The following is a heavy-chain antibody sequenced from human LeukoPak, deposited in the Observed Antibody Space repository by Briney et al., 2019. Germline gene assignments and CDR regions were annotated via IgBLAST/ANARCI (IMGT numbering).Heavy chain of an antibody. V-gene: IGHV4-34*01. CDR2: INRSGST. Sequence: ETLSLTCAVDGGSFSGYYCSWSRQPPGKGLEGIGEINRSGSTNYNPSLKGRVSKSVDKSKNQFSLQLSSVTAADTAVYYCARGPPRYYYDSGGYHGEYYFDYWGQGTLVTVSS. J-gene: IGHJ4*02. CDR1: GGSFSGYY. CDR3: ARGPPRYYYDSGGYHGEYYFDY. D-gene: IGHD3-22*01.